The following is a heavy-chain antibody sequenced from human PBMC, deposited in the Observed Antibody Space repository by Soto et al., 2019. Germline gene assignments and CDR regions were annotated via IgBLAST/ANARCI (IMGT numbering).Heavy chain of an antibody. D-gene: IGHD6-6*01. CDR1: GYTFTSYG. V-gene: IGHV1-18*04. CDR3: SRGPPYSSSRYYGMDV. Sequence: QVQLVQSGAEVKKPGASVKVSCKASGYTFTSYGISWVRQAPGQGLEWMGWISAYNGNTNYAQKLQGRVTMTTDTSTSTAYRDLRSLRSDDTAVCYCSRGPPYSSSRYYGMDVWGQGTTVTVSS. CDR2: ISAYNGNT. J-gene: IGHJ6*02.